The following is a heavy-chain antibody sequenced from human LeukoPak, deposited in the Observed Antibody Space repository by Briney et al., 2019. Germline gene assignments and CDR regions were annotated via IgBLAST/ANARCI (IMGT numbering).Heavy chain of an antibody. J-gene: IGHJ4*02. D-gene: IGHD6-13*01. CDR3: AREGAAAGPRPFEY. V-gene: IGHV4-39*06. Sequence: SETLSLTCTVSGGSISSSSYYWGWIRQPPGKGLEWIGSIYYSGSTYYNPSLKSRITMSMDTSRNQFPLKLSSVTAADTAVYYCAREGAAAGPRPFEYWGQGTLVTVSS. CDR2: IYYSGST. CDR1: GGSISSSSYY.